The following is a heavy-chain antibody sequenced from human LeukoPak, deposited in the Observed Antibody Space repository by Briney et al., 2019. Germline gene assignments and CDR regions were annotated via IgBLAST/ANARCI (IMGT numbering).Heavy chain of an antibody. V-gene: IGHV3-30-3*01. CDR2: ISYDGSNK. CDR1: GFAFSSFA. J-gene: IGHJ4*02. Sequence: GGCLRLSCTASGFAFSSFAMHWVRQAPGKGLEWAAVISYDGSNKYFADSVKGRFTISRDNSKNTLYLQMNSLRAEDTAVYYCARDQMISAAGLDYWGQGTLVTVSS. D-gene: IGHD6-13*01. CDR3: ARDQMISAAGLDY.